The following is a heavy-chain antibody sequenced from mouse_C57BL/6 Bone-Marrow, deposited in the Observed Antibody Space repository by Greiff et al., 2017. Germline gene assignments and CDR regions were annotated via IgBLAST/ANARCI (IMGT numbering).Heavy chain of an antibody. V-gene: IGHV1-54*01. CDR2: LNPGSGGT. CDR3: ARCGNWYFDV. Sequence: VQLQQSGAELVRPGTSVKVSCKASGYAFTNYLIEWVKQRPGQGLEWIGVLNPGSGGTNYNEKFKGKATLTADKSSSTAYMQLSSLTSEDSAVYFCARCGNWYFDVWGTGTTVTVSS. CDR1: GYAFTNYL. D-gene: IGHD1-1*02. J-gene: IGHJ1*03.